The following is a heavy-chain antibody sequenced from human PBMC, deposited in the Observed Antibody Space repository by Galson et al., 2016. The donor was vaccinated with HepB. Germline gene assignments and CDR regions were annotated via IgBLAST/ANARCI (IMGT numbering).Heavy chain of an antibody. CDR2: FDPEDGVT. D-gene: IGHD5-12*01. V-gene: IGHV1-24*01. CDR1: GYTLTELS. CDR3: ATGLPSRGYSGYVSYQYFGMDL. J-gene: IGHJ6*02. Sequence: SVKVSCKVSGYTLTELSIHWVRQAPGKGLEWMGGFDPEDGVTTYTQKFQGRFTMTEDTSTDTAYMELSSLISEDTAVYYCATGLPSRGYSGYVSYQYFGMDLWGQGTTVNVSS.